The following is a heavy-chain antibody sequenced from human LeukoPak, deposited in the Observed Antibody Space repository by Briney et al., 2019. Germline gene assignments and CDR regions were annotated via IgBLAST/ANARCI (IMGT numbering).Heavy chain of an antibody. CDR3: ASRDKGYYYGMDV. V-gene: IGHV3-66*01. Sequence: GGSLRLSCAASGFTVSSNYMSWVRHTPGKGLEWVSLIYSGGSTYYADPVKGRFTISRDNSKNTLYLQMNSLRAEDTAVYYCASRDKGYYYGMDVWGQGTTVTVSS. CDR1: GFTVSSNY. J-gene: IGHJ6*02. D-gene: IGHD5-24*01. CDR2: IYSGGST.